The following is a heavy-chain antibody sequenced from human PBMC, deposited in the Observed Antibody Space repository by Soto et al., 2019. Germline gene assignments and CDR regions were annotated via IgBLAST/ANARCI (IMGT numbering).Heavy chain of an antibody. V-gene: IGHV3-33*01. CDR3: ARDCEASHSSSWFKGAYAFDI. CDR2: IWYDGSNK. D-gene: IGHD6-13*01. CDR1: GFTFSSYG. J-gene: IGHJ3*02. Sequence: GGSLRLSCAASGFTFSSYGMHWVRQAPGKGLEWVAVIWYDGSNKYYADSVKGRFTISRDNSKNTLYLQMNSLRAEDTAVYYCARDCEASHSSSWFKGAYAFDIWGQGTMVTVSS.